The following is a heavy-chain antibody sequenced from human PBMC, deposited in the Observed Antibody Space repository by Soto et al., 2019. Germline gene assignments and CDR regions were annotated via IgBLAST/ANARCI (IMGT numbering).Heavy chain of an antibody. CDR2: IWYDGSNK. V-gene: IGHV3-33*01. D-gene: IGHD2-15*01. CDR1: GFTFSSYG. J-gene: IGHJ4*02. CDR3: ARSSTLRVVVPYY. Sequence: GGSLRLSCAASGFTFSSYGMHWVRQAPGKGLEWVAVIWYDGSNKYYADSVKGRFTISRDNSKNTLYLQMNSLRAEDTAVYYCARSSTLRVVVPYYWGQGTLVTVSS.